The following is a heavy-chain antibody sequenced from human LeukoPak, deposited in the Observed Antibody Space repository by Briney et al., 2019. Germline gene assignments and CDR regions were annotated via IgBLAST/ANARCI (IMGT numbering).Heavy chain of an antibody. D-gene: IGHD3-22*01. J-gene: IGHJ3*02. CDR1: GFTVSSNY. CDR3: ARDLGVAYYYDSSGYPDAFDI. CDR2: IYSGGST. Sequence: GGSLRLSCAASGFTVSSNYMSWVRQAPGKGLEWVSVIYSGGSTYYADSVKGRFTISRDNSKNTLYLQMNSLRDEDTAVYYCARDLGVAYYYDSSGYPDAFDIWGQGTMVTVSS. V-gene: IGHV3-53*01.